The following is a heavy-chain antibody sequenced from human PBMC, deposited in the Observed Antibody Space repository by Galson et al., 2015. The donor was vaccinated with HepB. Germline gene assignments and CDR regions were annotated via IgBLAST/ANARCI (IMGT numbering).Heavy chain of an antibody. J-gene: IGHJ4*02. CDR1: GFTFSNAW. Sequence: LRLSCAASGFTFSNAWMSWVRQAPGKGLEWVGRIKSKTDGGTTDYAAPVKGRFTISRDDSKNTLYLQMNSLKTEDTAVYYCTTDTLTTTVTPVDYWGQGTLVTVSS. D-gene: IGHD4-17*01. CDR3: TTDTLTTTVTPVDY. CDR2: IKSKTDGGTT. V-gene: IGHV3-15*01.